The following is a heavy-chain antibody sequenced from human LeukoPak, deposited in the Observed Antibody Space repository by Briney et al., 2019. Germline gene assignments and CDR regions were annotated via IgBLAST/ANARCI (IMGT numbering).Heavy chain of an antibody. CDR3: ARDGYGNNYMDV. CDR2: IYSGGTT. CDR1: GFTVSSNF. D-gene: IGHD1/OR15-1a*01. V-gene: IGHV3-53*01. Sequence: GGSLRLSCAASGFTVSSNFMSWVRQAPGKGPEWVSVIYSGGTTYYADSVKGRFTISRDNSKNTLYLQMNGLRAEDTAVYYCARDGYGNNYMDVWGKGTTVTVSS. J-gene: IGHJ6*03.